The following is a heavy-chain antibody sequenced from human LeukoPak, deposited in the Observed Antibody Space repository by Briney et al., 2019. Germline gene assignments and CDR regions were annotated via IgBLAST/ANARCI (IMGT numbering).Heavy chain of an antibody. V-gene: IGHV4-39*01. CDR2: IYDSGST. Sequence: SETLSLTCTVSGGSIRSSSYYWGWIRPPPGKGLEYIGGIYDSGSTYYNPSLQSRATISVDTSKNQFSLKLSSVTAADTAVYYCARRWRPSMVRGAMDVWGKGTTVTISS. CDR1: GGSIRSSSYY. J-gene: IGHJ6*03. D-gene: IGHD3-10*01. CDR3: ARRWRPSMVRGAMDV.